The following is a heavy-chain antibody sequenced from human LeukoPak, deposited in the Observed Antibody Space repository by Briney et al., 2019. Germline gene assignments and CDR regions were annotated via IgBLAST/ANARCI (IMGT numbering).Heavy chain of an antibody. V-gene: IGHV3-23*01. J-gene: IGHJ5*02. D-gene: IGHD3-3*01. CDR2: ISGSGDPT. CDR3: AKMDVDFWSGYFGRNWFDP. Sequence: GGSLILSCAASGFTFSSFAMSWVRQAPGKGPEWVSSISGSGDPTYYADSVKGRFTISRDNSKNTLYLQMNSLRGEDTAVYCCAKMDVDFWSGYFGRNWFDPWGQGTLVTVPS. CDR1: GFTFSSFA.